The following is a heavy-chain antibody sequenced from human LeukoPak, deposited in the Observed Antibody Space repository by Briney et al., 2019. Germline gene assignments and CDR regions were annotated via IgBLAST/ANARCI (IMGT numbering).Heavy chain of an antibody. CDR3: AIGANHCFPN. CDR1: GFTFSTSA. V-gene: IGHV3-30*02. CDR2: MQNDGNTK. Sequence: GGSLRLSCAASGFTFSTSAMDWVRQAPGKGLEWVAFMQNDGNTKNYADSVKGRFTISRVISKNTLYLQMNSLRPEDTALYFCAIGANHCFPNWGQGTLVTVSS. D-gene: IGHD4-17*01. J-gene: IGHJ4*02.